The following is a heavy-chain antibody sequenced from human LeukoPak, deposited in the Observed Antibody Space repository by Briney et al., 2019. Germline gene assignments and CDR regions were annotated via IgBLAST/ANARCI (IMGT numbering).Heavy chain of an antibody. CDR1: GGSLSSFY. J-gene: IGHJ4*02. CDR2: IYSSGST. D-gene: IGHD6-19*01. Sequence: PSETLSLTGTVSGGSLSSFYWSWFRQPAGKGLVWIGRIYSSGSTNYNPSLKSRLTMSVDTSKNQFSLRLSSVTAADTAVYYCARVLGWAGFDYWGQGTLVTVSS. V-gene: IGHV4-4*07. CDR3: ARVLGWAGFDY.